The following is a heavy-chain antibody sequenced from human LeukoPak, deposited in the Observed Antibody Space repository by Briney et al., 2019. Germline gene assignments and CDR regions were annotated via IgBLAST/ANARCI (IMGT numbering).Heavy chain of an antibody. CDR1: GFIFSPYA. CDR3: VKDRWVDH. Sequence: PGGCLRLSCSASGFIFSPYAMHWVRQAPGKGLEYVSSISSEGKTTYYADSVKGRFTISRDNSKNTLYLQMSSLRPEDTAVYYCVKDRWVDHWGQGTLVTVSS. J-gene: IGHJ4*02. D-gene: IGHD6-13*01. CDR2: ISSEGKTT. V-gene: IGHV3-64D*06.